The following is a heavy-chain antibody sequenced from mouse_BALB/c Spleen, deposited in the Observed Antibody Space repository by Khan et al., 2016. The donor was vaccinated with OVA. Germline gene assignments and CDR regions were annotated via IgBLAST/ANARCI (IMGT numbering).Heavy chain of an antibody. CDR2: MIYTGYT. CDR1: DDSITSGY. J-gene: IGHJ3*01. V-gene: IGHV3-8*02. D-gene: IGHD2-14*01. CDR3: ARSTYRYAFAY. Sequence: EVQLQESGPSLVKPSQTLSLTCSVTDDSITSGYWSWIRKFPGNKLEYMGYMIYTGYTYYNPSLKSRISITRHPSKNQYYLQLNSVTTEDTATYYCARSTYRYAFAYWGQGTLVTVSA.